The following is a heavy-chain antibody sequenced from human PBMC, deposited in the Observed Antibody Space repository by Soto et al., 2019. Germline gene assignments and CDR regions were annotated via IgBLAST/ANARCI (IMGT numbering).Heavy chain of an antibody. CDR2: IHGDGGKV. D-gene: IGHD5-18*01. J-gene: IGHJ4*02. CDR1: GFMFSAYW. V-gene: IGHV3-7*01. Sequence: GGSLRLSCAASGFMFSAYWMSWVRQAPGKGLEWVANIHGDGGKVYYVDSVKGRFTISRDNAKRSLYLQMNSLRAEDTAVYYCARDFYGGYTYGPGDYWGQGALVTVSS. CDR3: ARDFYGGYTYGPGDY.